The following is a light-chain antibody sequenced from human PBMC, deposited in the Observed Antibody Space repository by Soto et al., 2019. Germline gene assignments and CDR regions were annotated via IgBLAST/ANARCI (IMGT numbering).Light chain of an antibody. J-gene: IGLJ2*01. CDR2: LYSDGSH. CDR3: QTWDTGMV. Sequence: QLVLTQSPSASASLGASVKLTCTLSSGHNNYAIAWHQQQPEKGPRYLMKLYSDGSHNKGDGIPDRFSGSSSGAERYLIISSLQVEDEADYYCQTWDTGMVFGGGTKLTVL. CDR1: SGHNNYA. V-gene: IGLV4-69*02.